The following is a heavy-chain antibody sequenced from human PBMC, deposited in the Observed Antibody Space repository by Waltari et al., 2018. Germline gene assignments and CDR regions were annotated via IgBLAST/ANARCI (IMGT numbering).Heavy chain of an antibody. D-gene: IGHD3-22*01. CDR1: GYTFTGYY. Sequence: QVQLVQSGAEVKKPGASVKVSCKASGYTFTGYYMHWVRQAPGQGLEWMGRINPNSGGTNYAQKFQGRVTMTRDTSISTAYMELSRLRSDDTAVYYCARDPGYYDSSGYYYVTFDYWGQGTLVTVSS. CDR3: ARDPGYYDSSGYYYVTFDY. J-gene: IGHJ4*02. CDR2: INPNSGGT. V-gene: IGHV1-2*06.